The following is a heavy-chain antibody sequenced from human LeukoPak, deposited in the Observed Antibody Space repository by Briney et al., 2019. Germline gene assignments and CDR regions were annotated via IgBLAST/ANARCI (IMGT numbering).Heavy chain of an antibody. Sequence: GGSLRLSCAASGFTFNKCGMHWVRQGPGKGLEWVAAISYDGRKEDYADSVRGRFTISRDNSKNTLYLQLNSLRSEDTAVYYCVRDARGKDDSSGPSDYWGQGTLVTVSS. D-gene: IGHD3-22*01. V-gene: IGHV3-30*03. CDR3: VRDARGKDDSSGPSDY. CDR1: GFTFNKCG. J-gene: IGHJ4*02. CDR2: ISYDGRKE.